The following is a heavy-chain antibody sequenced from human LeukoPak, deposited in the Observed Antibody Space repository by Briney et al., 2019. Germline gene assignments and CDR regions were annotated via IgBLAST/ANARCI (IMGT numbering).Heavy chain of an antibody. Sequence: HRESLTISCMCSGFDFTAYGIAWVRQMPGKGLEWMGNIYPGGSNGRYSPSLQGQVTMSADKSITTVYLQWSSLKASDTAMSYCARHFHSAWFGFWGQGRLVTVSS. CDR2: IYPGGSNG. V-gene: IGHV5-51*01. D-gene: IGHD5-18*01. CDR3: ARHFHSAWFGF. J-gene: IGHJ4*02. CDR1: GFDFTAYG.